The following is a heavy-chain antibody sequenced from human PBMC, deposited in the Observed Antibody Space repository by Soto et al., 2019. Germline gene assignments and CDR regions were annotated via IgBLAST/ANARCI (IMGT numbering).Heavy chain of an antibody. D-gene: IGHD6-25*01. Sequence: SSSSSTIYYADSVKGRFTISRDNAKNSLYLQMNSLRAEDTAVYYCARDASRLPRFDYWGQGTLVTVSS. V-gene: IGHV3-48*01. J-gene: IGHJ4*02. CDR3: ARDASRLPRFDY. CDR2: SSSSSTI.